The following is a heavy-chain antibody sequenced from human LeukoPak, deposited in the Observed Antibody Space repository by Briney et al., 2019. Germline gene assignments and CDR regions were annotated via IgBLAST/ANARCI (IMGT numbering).Heavy chain of an antibody. D-gene: IGHD3-22*01. Sequence: SETLSLPCAVSGGSISIGGYSWSWIRQPRGRGLEWIGYIYHSGSPYYNASLKIRVTISGDRSKNQSSLKLSSVTAAEKAVYYCARGYYYDSSGYSLTPYISYAFDIWGQGTMVTVSS. CDR3: ARGYYYDSSGYSLTPYISYAFDI. J-gene: IGHJ3*02. V-gene: IGHV4-30-2*01. CDR1: GGSISIGGYS. CDR2: IYHSGSP.